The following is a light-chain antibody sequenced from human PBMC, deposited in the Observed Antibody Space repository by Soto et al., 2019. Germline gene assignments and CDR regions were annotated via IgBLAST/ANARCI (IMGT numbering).Light chain of an antibody. CDR3: AAWDVSLVV. J-gene: IGLJ2*01. Sequence: QSVLTQPPSASGTPGQRVTIFCSGSSSNIGTNTVIWYRQLPGAAPKVLIYSDNQRPSGVPDRFSGSKSGTSASLAISGLQSEDEADYYCAAWDVSLVVFGGGTKLTVL. CDR2: SDN. CDR1: SSNIGTNT. V-gene: IGLV1-44*01.